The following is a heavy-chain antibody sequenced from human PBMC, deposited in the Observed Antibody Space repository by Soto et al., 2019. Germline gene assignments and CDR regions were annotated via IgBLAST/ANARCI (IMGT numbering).Heavy chain of an antibody. CDR1: GFTFSSFG. CDR3: TNGLGAVGS. J-gene: IGHJ5*02. D-gene: IGHD1-26*01. Sequence: LRLSCAASGFTFSSFGMDWVRQAPGKGLEWVAVISYDGINKNYADSVKGRFTISRDNSKNTVYLQMNSLRAEDTAVYYCTNGLGAVGSWGQGTLVTVSS. CDR2: ISYDGINK. V-gene: IGHV3-30*18.